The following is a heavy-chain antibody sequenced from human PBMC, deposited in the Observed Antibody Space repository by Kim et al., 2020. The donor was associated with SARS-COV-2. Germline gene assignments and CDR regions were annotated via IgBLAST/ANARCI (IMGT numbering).Heavy chain of an antibody. J-gene: IGHJ5*02. CDR3: TRLFNTGWDWQYQRSNWFDP. CDR2: IYYSGST. V-gene: IGHV4-59*08. CDR1: GGSISSYY. D-gene: IGHD2-2*01. Sequence: SETLSLTCTVSGGSISSYYWSWIRQPPGKGLEWIGYIYYSGSTNYNTSLKSRVTISVDTSKNQFSLKLSSVTAADTAVYYCTRLFNTGWDWQYQRSNWFDPWGQGTLVTVSS.